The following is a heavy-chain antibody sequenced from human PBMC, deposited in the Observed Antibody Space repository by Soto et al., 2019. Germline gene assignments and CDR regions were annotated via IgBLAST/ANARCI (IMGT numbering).Heavy chain of an antibody. D-gene: IGHD3-22*01. Sequence: PGGSLRLSCAASGFTFSSYGMHWVRQAPGKGLEWVSSINTFGSNIYYADSVKGRFTISRDNAENSLYLQMNSLRAEDTGLYYCASDQDYYDLYYHGMDVWGQGTTVTVSS. V-gene: IGHV3-21*01. CDR2: INTFGSNI. J-gene: IGHJ6*02. CDR1: GFTFSSYG. CDR3: ASDQDYYDLYYHGMDV.